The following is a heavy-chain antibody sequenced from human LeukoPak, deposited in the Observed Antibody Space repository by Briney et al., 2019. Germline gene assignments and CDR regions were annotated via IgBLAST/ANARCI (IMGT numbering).Heavy chain of an antibody. V-gene: IGHV3-33*01. CDR2: IWYDGSNK. Sequence: PGRSLRLSCAASGFTFSSYGMHWVRQAPGKGLEWVAVIWYDGSNKYYADSVKGRFTISRDNSKNTLYLQMNSLRAEDTAVYYCARAKTDRFGVVIKGYYYYGMDVWGQGTTVTVSS. J-gene: IGHJ6*02. CDR1: GFTFSSYG. CDR3: ARAKTDRFGVVIKGYYYYGMDV. D-gene: IGHD3-3*01.